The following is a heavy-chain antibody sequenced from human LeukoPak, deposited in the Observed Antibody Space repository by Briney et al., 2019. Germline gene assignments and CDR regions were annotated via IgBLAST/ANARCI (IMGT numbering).Heavy chain of an antibody. CDR2: IKQDGSEK. CDR3: ARDLTTKAGVMDV. CDR1: GFTFSSYW. Sequence: GGSLRLSCAASGFTFSSYWVSWVRQAPGKGLEWVANIKQDGSEKYYVDSVKGRFTISRDNAKNSLYLQMNCLRAEDTAVYYCARDLTTKAGVMDVWGQGTTVTVSS. V-gene: IGHV3-7*01. D-gene: IGHD4/OR15-4a*01. J-gene: IGHJ6*02.